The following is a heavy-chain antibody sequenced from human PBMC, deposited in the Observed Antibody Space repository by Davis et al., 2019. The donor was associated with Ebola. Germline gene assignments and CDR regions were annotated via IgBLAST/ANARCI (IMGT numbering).Heavy chain of an antibody. J-gene: IGHJ3*02. Sequence: SETLSLTCDVSGGSITTNNWWSWVRQPPGKDLEWIGDIYHSGTASYNPSLMSRVTISDDRSKNQFSLKLSSVTAADTAVYYCARTMVTMVSFAFDIWGPGTVVTVSS. V-gene: IGHV4-4*02. CDR1: GGSITTNNW. CDR2: IYHSGTA. CDR3: ARTMVTMVSFAFDI. D-gene: IGHD3-10*01.